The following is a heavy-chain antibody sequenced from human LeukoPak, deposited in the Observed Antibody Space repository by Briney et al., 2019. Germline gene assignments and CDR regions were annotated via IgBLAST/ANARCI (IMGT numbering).Heavy chain of an antibody. V-gene: IGHV3-23*01. J-gene: IGHJ6*03. CDR2: ISGSGGST. CDR3: AKEGVVTHYYYYYMDV. CDR1: GFTFSSYA. D-gene: IGHD3-3*01. Sequence: GGSLRLSCAAPGFTFSSYAMSWVRQAPGKGLEWVSAISGSGGSTYYADSVKGRFTISRDNSKNTLYLQMNSLRAEDTAVYYCAKEGVVTHYYYYYMDVWGKGTTVTVSS.